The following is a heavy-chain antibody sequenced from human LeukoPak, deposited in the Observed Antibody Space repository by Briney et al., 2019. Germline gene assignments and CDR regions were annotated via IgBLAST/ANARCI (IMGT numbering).Heavy chain of an antibody. CDR1: GFTFSSYA. Sequence: PGRSLRLSCAASGFTFSSYAMHWVRQAPGKGLEWVAVISYDGSNKYYADSVKGRFTISRDNSKNTLYLQMNSLRAEDTAVYYCAREMITDQSSWGQGTLVTVSS. D-gene: IGHD3-16*01. CDR2: ISYDGSNK. CDR3: AREMITDQSS. J-gene: IGHJ5*02. V-gene: IGHV3-30*07.